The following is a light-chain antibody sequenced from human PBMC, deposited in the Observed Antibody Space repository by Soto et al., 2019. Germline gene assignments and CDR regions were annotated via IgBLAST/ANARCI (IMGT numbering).Light chain of an antibody. J-gene: IGLJ2*01. CDR1: SSNIGSRT. V-gene: IGLV1-44*01. Sequence: QSVLTQPPSASGTPGQRVTMSCAGSSSNIGSRTVNWYQQLPGSAPKLLIYTNNQRPSGVPDRFSGSKSGTSASLAISGLQSEDEADYYCATWDDSLNGVVFGGGTKLTVL. CDR2: TNN. CDR3: ATWDDSLNGVV.